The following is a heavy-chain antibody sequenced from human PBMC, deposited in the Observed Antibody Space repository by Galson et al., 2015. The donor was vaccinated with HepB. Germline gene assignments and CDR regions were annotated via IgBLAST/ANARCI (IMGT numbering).Heavy chain of an antibody. J-gene: IGHJ4*02. CDR1: GFTFSGSA. CDR2: IGSKANSYAT. V-gene: IGHV3-73*01. Sequence: SLRLSCAGSGFTFSGSAMHWVRQASGRGLEWVGRIGSKANSYATAYAASVKGRFTISRDDSKNAAYMQMSSLKTEDTAVYYCTRLGDLSGYSSLWGQGTLVTVSS. D-gene: IGHD6-13*01. CDR3: TRLGDLSGYSSL.